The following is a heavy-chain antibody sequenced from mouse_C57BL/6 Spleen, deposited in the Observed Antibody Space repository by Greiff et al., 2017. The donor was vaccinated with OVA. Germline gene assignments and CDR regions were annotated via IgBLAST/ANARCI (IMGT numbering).Heavy chain of an antibody. CDR2: INPSNGGT. D-gene: IGHD2-2*01. Sequence: VQLQQPGPELVKPGASVKLSCKASGYTFTSYWMHWVKQRPGQGLEWIGNINPSNGGTNYNEKFKSKATLTVDKSSSTAYMQLSSLTSEDSAVYYCARIYYGYDDAMDYWGQGTSVTVSS. CDR3: ARIYYGYDDAMDY. V-gene: IGHV1-53*01. J-gene: IGHJ4*01. CDR1: GYTFTSYW.